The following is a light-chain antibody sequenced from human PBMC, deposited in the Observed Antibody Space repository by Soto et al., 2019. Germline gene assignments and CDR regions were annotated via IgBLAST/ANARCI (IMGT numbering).Light chain of an antibody. CDR2: CAS. V-gene: IGKV4-1*01. J-gene: IGKJ5*01. CDR1: QTVLSNADNRNY. Sequence: VMTNSPKKMSVSLGERATINWRSIQTVLSNADNRNYLAWYQQKLGQPPKLLLYCASTRESGVPDRFSGSGSGTDFTLTISSLQAEDVAGYYCQVSYCAPITFGQVTRLEIK. CDR3: QVSYCAPIT.